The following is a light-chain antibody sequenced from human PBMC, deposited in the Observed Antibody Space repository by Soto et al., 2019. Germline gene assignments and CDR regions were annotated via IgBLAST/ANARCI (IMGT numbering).Light chain of an antibody. V-gene: IGLV1-40*01. CDR3: QPYDSDLIGVI. CDR2: VDN. J-gene: IGLJ2*01. Sequence: QSVLTQPPSVSGAPGQRVTISCTGSSSNIGAGYAVHWYQQLPGIAPKLLIYVDNNRPSGVPDRFSGSKSGTSASLAITGLQAEDEAVYYCQPYDSDLIGVIFGGGTKLTVL. CDR1: SSNIGAGYA.